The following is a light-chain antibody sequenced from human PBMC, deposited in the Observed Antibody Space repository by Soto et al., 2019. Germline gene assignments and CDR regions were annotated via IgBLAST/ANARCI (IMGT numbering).Light chain of an antibody. CDR2: AAS. Sequence: DIQMTQSPSSLSAPVGDRVTITCRASQSISSYLNWYQQKPGKAPKLLIYAASSLQSGVPSRFSGSGSGTDFTLTISSLQPEDFATYYCQQSYSTLGYTFGQGTKVDIK. CDR1: QSISSY. V-gene: IGKV1-39*01. J-gene: IGKJ2*01. CDR3: QQSYSTLGYT.